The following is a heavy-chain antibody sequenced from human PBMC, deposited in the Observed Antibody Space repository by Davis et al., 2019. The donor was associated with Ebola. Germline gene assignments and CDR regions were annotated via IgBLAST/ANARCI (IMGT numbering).Heavy chain of an antibody. CDR1: GYTFTSYD. Sequence: AASVKVSCKASGYTFTSYDINWVRQATGQGLEWMGWMNPNSGNTGYAQKFQGRVTITRDTSASTAYMELSSLRSEDTAVYYCARYCGGDCYSGPRWAIDYWGQGTLVTVSS. J-gene: IGHJ4*02. D-gene: IGHD2-21*02. CDR3: ARYCGGDCYSGPRWAIDY. V-gene: IGHV1-8*01. CDR2: MNPNSGNT.